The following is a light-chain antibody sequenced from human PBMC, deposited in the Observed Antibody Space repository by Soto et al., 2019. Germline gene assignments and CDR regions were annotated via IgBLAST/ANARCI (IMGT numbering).Light chain of an antibody. CDR2: GVS. Sequence: QSALTQPASVSGSPGQSIAISCTGSGSDVGGYNYVSWYQQHPGKAPKLIIYGVSHRPSGVSTRFSASRSAYTASLTISGLQAEDEADYYCSSFASTHTYVFGTGTKLTVL. CDR1: GSDVGGYNY. J-gene: IGLJ1*01. V-gene: IGLV2-14*01. CDR3: SSFASTHTYV.